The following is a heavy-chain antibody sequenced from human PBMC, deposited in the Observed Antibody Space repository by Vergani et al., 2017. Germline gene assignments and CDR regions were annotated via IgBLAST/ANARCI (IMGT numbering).Heavy chain of an antibody. V-gene: IGHV4-59*01. CDR2: IYYSGST. CDR3: ARRGGYSLWYFDL. CDR1: GGSISSCY. D-gene: IGHD5-18*01. J-gene: IGHJ2*01. Sequence: QVQLQQWGAGLLKPSETLSLTCTVSGGSISSCYWSWIRQPPGKGLEWIGYIYYSGSTNYNPSLKSRVTISVDTSKNQFSLKLSSVTAADTAVYYCARRGGYSLWYFDLWGRGTLVTVSS.